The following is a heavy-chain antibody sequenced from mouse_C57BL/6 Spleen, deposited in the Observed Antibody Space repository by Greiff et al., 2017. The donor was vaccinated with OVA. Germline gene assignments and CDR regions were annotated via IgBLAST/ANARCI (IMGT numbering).Heavy chain of an antibody. D-gene: IGHD1-1*01. J-gene: IGHJ4*01. V-gene: IGHV1-42*01. CDR3: ARSKLTTVVATDAMDY. CDR2: INPSTGGT. CDR1: GYSFTGYY. Sequence: EVKLQESGPELVKPGASVKISCKASGYSFTGYYMNWVKQSPEKSLEWIGEINPSTGGTTYNQKFKAKATLTVDKSSSTAYMQLKSLTSEDSAVYYCARSKLTTVVATDAMDYWGQGTSVTVSS.